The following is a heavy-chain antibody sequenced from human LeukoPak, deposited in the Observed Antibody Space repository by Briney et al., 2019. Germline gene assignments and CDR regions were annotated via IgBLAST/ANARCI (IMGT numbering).Heavy chain of an antibody. CDR1: GGSINSSSYY. Sequence: SETLSLTCTVSGGSINSSSYYWGWIRQPPGKGLEWIGSIYYSGSTYYNPSLKSRVTISVDTSKNQFSLKPSSVTAADTAVYCCAGYDSSGRGREFDYWGQGTLVSVSS. CDR3: AGYDSSGRGREFDY. CDR2: IYYSGST. J-gene: IGHJ4*02. D-gene: IGHD3-22*01. V-gene: IGHV4-39*01.